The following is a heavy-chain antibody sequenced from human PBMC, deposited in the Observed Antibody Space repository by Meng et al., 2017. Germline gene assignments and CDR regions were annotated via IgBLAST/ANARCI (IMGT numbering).Heavy chain of an antibody. D-gene: IGHD2-21*01. CDR1: GFTFGDYA. CDR2: IKEDGSEK. V-gene: IGHV3-7*01. CDR3: ARVHMAVLDY. Sequence: GGSLRLSCTASGFTFGDYAMSWFRQAPGKGLEWVANIKEDGSEKNYVDSVKGRFTISRDNAKNSLYLQMNSLRAEDTAVYYCARVHMAVLDYWGQGTLVTVSS. J-gene: IGHJ4*02.